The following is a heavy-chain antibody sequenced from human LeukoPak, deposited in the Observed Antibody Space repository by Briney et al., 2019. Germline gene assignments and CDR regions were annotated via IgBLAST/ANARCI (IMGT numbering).Heavy chain of an antibody. CDR1: GGSFSGYY. V-gene: IGHV4-34*01. CDR3: ARVPGRDPTSFDY. Sequence: SETLSLTCAVYGGSFSGYYWSWIRQPPGKGLEWIGEINHSGSTNYNPSLKSRVTISVDTSKNQFSLKLSSVTAADTAVYYCARVPGRDPTSFDYWGQGTLVTVSS. CDR2: INHSGST. J-gene: IGHJ4*02. D-gene: IGHD5-24*01.